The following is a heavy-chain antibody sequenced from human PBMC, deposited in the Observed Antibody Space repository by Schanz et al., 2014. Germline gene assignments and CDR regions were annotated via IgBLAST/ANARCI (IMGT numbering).Heavy chain of an antibody. CDR1: GFSFGNYG. Sequence: EVQLLESGGGLVQPGGSLRLSCEASGFSFGNYGMSWVRQAPGKGLEWVSGFDAHDGRAYYADSAKGRFTISRDNSKSTLYVEMNSLRVEDTAVYYCAKVRYSSGWRGDYFDEWGQGTLVTVSS. V-gene: IGHV3-23*01. J-gene: IGHJ4*02. CDR3: AKVRYSSGWRGDYFDE. CDR2: FDAHDGRA. D-gene: IGHD6-25*01.